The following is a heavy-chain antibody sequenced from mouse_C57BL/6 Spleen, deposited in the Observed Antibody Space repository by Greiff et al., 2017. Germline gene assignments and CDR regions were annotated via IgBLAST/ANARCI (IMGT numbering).Heavy chain of an antibody. CDR3: THYGSSYEEYYAMDY. V-gene: IGHV1-15*01. J-gene: IGHJ4*01. D-gene: IGHD1-1*01. CDR1: GYTFTDYE. Sequence: QVQLQQSGAELVRPGASVTLSCKASGYTFTDYEMHWVKQTPVHGLEWIGAIDPETGGTAYNQKFKGKAILTADKSSSTAYMELRSLTSEDSAVYYCTHYGSSYEEYYAMDYWGQGTSVTVSS. CDR2: IDPETGGT.